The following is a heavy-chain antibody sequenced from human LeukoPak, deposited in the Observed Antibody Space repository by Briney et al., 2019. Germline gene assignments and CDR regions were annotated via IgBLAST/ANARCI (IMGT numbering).Heavy chain of an antibody. D-gene: IGHD3-9*01. V-gene: IGHV4-39*01. Sequence: PSETLSLTCTVSGGSISSSSYYWGWIRQPPGKGLEWIGSICYSGSTYYNPSLKSRVTISVDTSKNQFSLKLSSVAAADTAVYYCARPYYDILTGYYIRYWGQGTLVTVSS. CDR3: ARPYYDILTGYYIRY. J-gene: IGHJ4*02. CDR2: ICYSGST. CDR1: GGSISSSSYY.